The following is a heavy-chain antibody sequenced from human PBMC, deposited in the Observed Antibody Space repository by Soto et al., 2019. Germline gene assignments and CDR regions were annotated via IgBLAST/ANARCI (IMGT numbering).Heavy chain of an antibody. V-gene: IGHV3-74*01. CDR3: AREYSSSRYFDY. J-gene: IGHJ4*02. Sequence: GGSLRLSCAASGFSFSSYAMTWVRQAPGKGLVWISRINSDGSSTNYADSVKGRFTTPRDNANSTLYLQMNSLRAEDTAVYHCAREYSSSRYFDYWGQGTLVTVSS. CDR1: GFSFSSYA. CDR2: INSDGSST. D-gene: IGHD6-6*01.